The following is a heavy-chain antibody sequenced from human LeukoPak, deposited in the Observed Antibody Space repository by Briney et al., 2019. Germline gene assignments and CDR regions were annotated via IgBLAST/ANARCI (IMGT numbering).Heavy chain of an antibody. CDR3: ARGRYYYDSSGYY. CDR2: IYYSGSI. CDR1: GGSISSSY. V-gene: IGHV4-59*08. J-gene: IGHJ4*02. D-gene: IGHD3-22*01. Sequence: PSETLSLTCTVSGGSISSSYWSWIRQPPGKGLEWIGYIYYSGSINYNPSLKSRVTISVDTSKNQFSLKMSSVTAADTAVYYCARGRYYYDSSGYYWGQGTLVTVSS.